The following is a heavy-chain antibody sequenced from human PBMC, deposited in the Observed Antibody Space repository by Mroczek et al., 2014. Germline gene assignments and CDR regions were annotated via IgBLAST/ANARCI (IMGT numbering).Heavy chain of an antibody. CDR1: GGSFSGYD. D-gene: IGHD5-12*01. V-gene: IGHV4-34*01. J-gene: IGHJ6*02. CDR2: INDSGRT. Sequence: QVQLQQWGTRLWKPSETLSLTCGVSGGSFSGYDWSWVRQSPGKGLEWIGDINDSGRTNYNPSLKSRVTMSLDPPKNHFSLTLTSVTAADTAVYFCARGPVGIVVKSDTGEVLRYGTDVWGQGTTVIVSS. CDR3: ARGPVGIVVKSDTGEVLRYGTDV.